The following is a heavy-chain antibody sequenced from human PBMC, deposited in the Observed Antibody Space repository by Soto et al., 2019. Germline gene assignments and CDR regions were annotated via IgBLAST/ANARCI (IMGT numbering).Heavy chain of an antibody. CDR3: ARYYYDSSRSEYYFDY. J-gene: IGHJ4*02. Sequence: GASVKVSCKASGYTFASYAMHWVRQAPGQRLEWMGWINAGNGNTKYSQKFQGRVTITRDTSASTAYMELSILRADDTALYYCARYYYDSSRSEYYFDYWGQGTLVTVSS. CDR1: GYTFASYA. V-gene: IGHV1-3*01. CDR2: INAGNGNT. D-gene: IGHD3-22*01.